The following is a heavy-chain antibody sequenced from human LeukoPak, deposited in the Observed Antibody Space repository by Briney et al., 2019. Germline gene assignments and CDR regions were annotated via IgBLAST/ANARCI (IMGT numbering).Heavy chain of an antibody. CDR3: ARVTFMDV. D-gene: IGHD4-11*01. CDR2: IYHSGDT. CDR1: GYSISGGYY. V-gene: IGHV4-38-2*01. Sequence: PSETLPLTCAVSGYSISGGYYWGWIRQSPGKGLQWIGSIYHSGDTRYSPSLNSRVTMSVDTSKNQFSLKLSSVTAAGTAVYYCARVTFMDVWATGTTVTVSS. J-gene: IGHJ6*04.